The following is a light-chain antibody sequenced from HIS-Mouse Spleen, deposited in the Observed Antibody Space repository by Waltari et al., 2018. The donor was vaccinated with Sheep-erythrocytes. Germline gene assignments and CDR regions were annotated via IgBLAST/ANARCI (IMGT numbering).Light chain of an antibody. CDR1: SPRSYY. CDR2: GKS. Sequence: SSELTPDPAVSVALGQSVRITCQGDSPRSYYASWYQQTPGQAPVLVIYGKSNRPSGIPDRCSGSSSGNTASLTIAGAQAEDEADYYCNSRDSSGNHVVFGGGTKLTVL. CDR3: NSRDSSGNHVV. V-gene: IGLV3-19*01. J-gene: IGLJ2*01.